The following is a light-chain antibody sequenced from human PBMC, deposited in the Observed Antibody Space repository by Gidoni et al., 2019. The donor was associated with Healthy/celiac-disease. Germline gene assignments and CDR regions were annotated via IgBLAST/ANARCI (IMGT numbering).Light chain of an antibody. Sequence: QSVLTPPPPVSSAPGQQVTISSSGSSYNMGNNYVSWYQQLPGTAPKLLIYDNNKRPSGIPDRFSGSKSGTSATLGITGLQTGDEADYYCGTWDSSLSVVFGGGTKLTVL. V-gene: IGLV1-51*01. CDR1: SYNMGNNY. CDR2: DNN. J-gene: IGLJ3*02. CDR3: GTWDSSLSVV.